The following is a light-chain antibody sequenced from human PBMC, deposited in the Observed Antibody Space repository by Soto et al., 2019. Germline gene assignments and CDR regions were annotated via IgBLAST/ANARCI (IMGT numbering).Light chain of an antibody. CDR3: QQRDTPLT. CDR1: QDISMY. V-gene: IGKV1-33*01. J-gene: IGKJ4*01. Sequence: IQMTQSPSSLSASVGDRVTITCQASQDISMYLNWYRQKPGQAPEVLIYDASKLARGVPSRFSGSGSGTHFTFTVTMLQAEDFTNYYWQQRDTPLTFGGGTTVEV. CDR2: DAS.